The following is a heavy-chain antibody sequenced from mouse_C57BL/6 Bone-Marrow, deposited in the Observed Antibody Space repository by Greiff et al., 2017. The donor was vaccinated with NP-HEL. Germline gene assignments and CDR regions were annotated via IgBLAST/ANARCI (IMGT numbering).Heavy chain of an antibody. V-gene: IGHV1-53*01. D-gene: IGHD2-1*01. Sequence: VQLQQSGTELVKPGASVKLSCKASGYTFTSYWMHWVKQRPGQGLEWIGNINPSNGGTNYNEKFKSKATLTVDKSSSTAYMQLSSLTSEDSAVYYCAIYYGNYHWYFDVWGTGTTVTVSS. CDR2: INPSNGGT. CDR1: GYTFTSYW. CDR3: AIYYGNYHWYFDV. J-gene: IGHJ1*03.